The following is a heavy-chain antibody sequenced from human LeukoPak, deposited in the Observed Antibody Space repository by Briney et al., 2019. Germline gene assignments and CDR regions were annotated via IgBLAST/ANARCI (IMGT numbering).Heavy chain of an antibody. CDR2: ISGSGGST. D-gene: IGHD6-19*01. Sequence: GGSLRLSCAASGFTFSNAWMSWVRQAPGKGLEWVSAISGSGGSTYYADSVKGRFTISRDNSKNTLYLQMNSLRAEDTAVYYCAKAVAVAGTTALFDYWGQGTLVTVSS. CDR3: AKAVAVAGTTALFDY. V-gene: IGHV3-23*01. J-gene: IGHJ4*02. CDR1: GFTFSNAW.